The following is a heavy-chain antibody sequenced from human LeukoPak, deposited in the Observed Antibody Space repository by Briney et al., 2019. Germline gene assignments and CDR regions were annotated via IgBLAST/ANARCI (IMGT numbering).Heavy chain of an antibody. V-gene: IGHV1-8*01. D-gene: IGHD4-23*01. CDR3: ARDGNSRGYFDY. J-gene: IGHJ4*02. CDR1: GYTFTSYD. CDR2: MNPNSGNT. Sequence: ASVKVSCKASGYTFTSYDINWVRRATGQGLEWMGWMNPNSGNTGYAQKFQGRVTMTRNTSISTAYMELSSLRSEDTAVYYCARDGNSRGYFDYWGQGTLVTVSS.